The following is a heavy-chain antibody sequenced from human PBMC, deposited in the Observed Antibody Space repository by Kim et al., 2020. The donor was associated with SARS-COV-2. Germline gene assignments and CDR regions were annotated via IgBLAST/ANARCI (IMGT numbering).Heavy chain of an antibody. V-gene: IGHV4-39*01. Sequence: SETLSLTCTVSGGSISSSSYYWGWIRQPPGKGLEWIGSIYYSGSTYYNPSLKSRVTISVDTSKNQFSLKLSSVTAADTAVYYCASTPDGGPDYWGQGTLVTVSS. J-gene: IGHJ4*02. CDR2: IYYSGST. D-gene: IGHD4-17*01. CDR3: ASTPDGGPDY. CDR1: GGSISSSSYY.